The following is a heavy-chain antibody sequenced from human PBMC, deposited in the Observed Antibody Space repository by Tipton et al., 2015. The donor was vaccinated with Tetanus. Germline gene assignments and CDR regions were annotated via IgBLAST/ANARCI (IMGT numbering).Heavy chain of an antibody. V-gene: IGHV3-23*01. CDR3: AKDHGPNDCGDYMNYYCRAV. CDR2: LSGSGGST. J-gene: IGHJ6*02. CDR1: GFTFSSYA. Sequence: SLRLSCAASGFTFSSYAMSWVRQAPGKGLEWVSALSGSGGSTYYADSVKGRFTISRDNSKNTLYLQMNSLTADDTAVYYCAKDHGPNDCGDYMNYYCRAVWAQGSTIAVS. D-gene: IGHD4-17*01.